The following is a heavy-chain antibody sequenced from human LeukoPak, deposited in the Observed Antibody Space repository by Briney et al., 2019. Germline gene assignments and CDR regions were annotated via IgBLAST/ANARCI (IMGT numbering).Heavy chain of an antibody. CDR3: AQTPSKTGATRHFDY. J-gene: IGHJ4*02. V-gene: IGHV2-5*02. CDR2: IYWDADK. D-gene: IGHD1-1*01. Sequence: QSGPTLVNPTQTVTLTCTYAGFSLSTSGLGVGWIRQPPGMALEWLALIYWDADKRYSPSLRSRLTITKDTSKNQVVLTMTNMDPVDTGTYYCAQTPSKTGATRHFDYWGQGTLVTVSS. CDR1: GFSLSTSGLG.